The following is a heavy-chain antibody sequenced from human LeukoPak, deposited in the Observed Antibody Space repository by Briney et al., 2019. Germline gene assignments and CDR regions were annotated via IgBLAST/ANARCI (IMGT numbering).Heavy chain of an antibody. CDR2: IKQEGREQ. Sequence: PGGSLRLSCAASGFTFSSYWVSWVRQAPGKGLEWVAKIKQEGREQYYVVSLKGRVTFSRDNAKNSLYLQMNSLRAEDTAVYYCASSWFGDYWGQGTLVTVSS. J-gene: IGHJ4*02. D-gene: IGHD3-10*01. CDR1: GFTFSSYW. V-gene: IGHV3-7*01. CDR3: ASSWFGDY.